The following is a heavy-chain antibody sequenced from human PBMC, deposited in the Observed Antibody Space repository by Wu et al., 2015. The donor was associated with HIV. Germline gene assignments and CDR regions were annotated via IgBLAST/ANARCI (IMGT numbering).Heavy chain of an antibody. CDR3: ARDFILGDGYYMDV. V-gene: IGHV1-2*02. CDR2: INPNSGGT. J-gene: IGHJ6*03. D-gene: IGHD3-16*01. CDR1: GYTFTDYH. Sequence: QVQLVQSGTEVKKPGASVKVSCKASGYTFTDYHIHWVRQAPEQGLEWMGWINPNSGGTNYAQKFQGRVTMTRDTSISTVYMELSRLRLDDTAVYYCARDFILGDGYYMDVWGKGTTVTVS.